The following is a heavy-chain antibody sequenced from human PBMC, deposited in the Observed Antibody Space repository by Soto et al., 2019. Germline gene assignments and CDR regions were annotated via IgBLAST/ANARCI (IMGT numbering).Heavy chain of an antibody. Sequence: ASVKVSCKASGYTFTSYYMHWVRQAPGQGLEWMGIINPSGGSTSYAQKFQGRVTMTRDTSTSTVYMELSSLRSEDTAVYYCARETVPVLRYFDWPTYYYYGMDVWGQGTTVTVS. D-gene: IGHD3-9*01. CDR1: GYTFTSYY. J-gene: IGHJ6*02. CDR3: ARETVPVLRYFDWPTYYYYGMDV. V-gene: IGHV1-46*01. CDR2: INPSGGST.